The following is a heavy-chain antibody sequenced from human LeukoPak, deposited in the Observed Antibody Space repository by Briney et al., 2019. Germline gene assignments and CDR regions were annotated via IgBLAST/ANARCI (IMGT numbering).Heavy chain of an antibody. CDR1: GFTFSDYY. CDR3: ARAKFDSSRYYYRGFDI. CDR2: ISSGSSTI. Sequence: GGSLRLSCAASGFTFSDYYMSWIRQAPGKGLEWVSYISSGSSTIYYTDSVKGRFTMSRDNAKKSLYLQMNSLRAEDTAVYYCARAKFDSSRYYYRGFDIWGQGTMVTVSS. D-gene: IGHD3-22*01. J-gene: IGHJ3*02. V-gene: IGHV3-11*04.